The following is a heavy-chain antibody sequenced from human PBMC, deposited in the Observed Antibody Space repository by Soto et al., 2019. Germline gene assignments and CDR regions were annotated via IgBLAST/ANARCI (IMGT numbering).Heavy chain of an antibody. CDR3: ARTYYDFWSGHYYFDY. Sequence: GGSLRLSCAASGFTFSRFAMSWVRQTPGKGLEWVSAISGSGDATYYADSVKGRFTISRDNAKNTLYLQMNSLRAEGTAVYYCARTYYDFWSGHYYFDYWGQGTLVTVSS. D-gene: IGHD3-3*01. J-gene: IGHJ4*02. CDR1: GFTFSRFA. V-gene: IGHV3-23*01. CDR2: ISGSGDAT.